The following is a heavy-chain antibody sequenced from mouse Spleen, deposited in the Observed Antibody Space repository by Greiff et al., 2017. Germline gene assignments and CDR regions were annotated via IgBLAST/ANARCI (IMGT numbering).Heavy chain of an antibody. D-gene: IGHD2-2*01. J-gene: IGHJ3*01. CDR3: ARSPYGYDAAWFAY. V-gene: IGHV7-3*01. CDR1: GFTFTDYY. Sequence: EVKVEESGGGLVQPGGSLSLSCAASGFTFTDYYMSWVRQPPGKALEWLGFIRNKANGYTTEYSASVKGRFTISRDNSQSILYLQMNALRAEDSATYYCARSPYGYDAAWFAYWGQGTLVTVSA. CDR2: IRNKANGYTT.